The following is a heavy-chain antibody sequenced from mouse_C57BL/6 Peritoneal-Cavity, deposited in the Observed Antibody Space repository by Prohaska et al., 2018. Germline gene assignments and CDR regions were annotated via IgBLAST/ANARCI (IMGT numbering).Heavy chain of an antibody. V-gene: IGHV7-1*01. J-gene: IGHJ1*03. CDR1: GFTFSDFY. D-gene: IGHD2-2*01. CDR2: SRNKANDYTT. CDR3: ARDDGYYWYFDV. Sequence: ESGGGLVQSGRSLRLSCATSGFTFSDFYMEWVRQAPGKGLEWIAASRNKANDYTTEYSASVKGRFIVSRDTSQSILYLQMNALRAEDTAIYYCARDDGYYWYFDVWGTGTTVTVSS.